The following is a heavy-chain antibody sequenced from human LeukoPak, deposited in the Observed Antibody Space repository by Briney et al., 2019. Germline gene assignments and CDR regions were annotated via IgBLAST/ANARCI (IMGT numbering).Heavy chain of an antibody. CDR2: VKRKADNYAT. D-gene: IGHD2-21*02. V-gene: IGHV3-73*01. CDR1: GFSFSGSA. Sequence: GGSLRLSCTASGFSFSGSAIHWVRQASGRGLEWVGRVKRKADNYATAYAASVSGRFTISRDDSKSTAYLQMTSLKPEDTAVYFCTRRVTYFGMDVWGQGTTVTVSS. CDR3: TRRVTYFGMDV. J-gene: IGHJ6*02.